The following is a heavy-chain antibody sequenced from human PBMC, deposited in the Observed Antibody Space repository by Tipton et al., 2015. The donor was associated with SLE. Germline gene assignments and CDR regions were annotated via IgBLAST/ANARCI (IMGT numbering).Heavy chain of an antibody. CDR3: AKGRTGTTSSSFDY. CDR2: IRGSGGST. V-gene: IGHV3-23*01. Sequence: GSLRLSCAASGFTFDDYAMNGVRQAPGKGLEWVSAIRGSGGSTYYADSVKGRFTISRDNSKNTLYLQMNSLRAEDTAVYYCAKGRTGTTSSSFDYWGQGTLVTVSS. CDR1: GFTFDDYA. D-gene: IGHD1-7*01. J-gene: IGHJ4*02.